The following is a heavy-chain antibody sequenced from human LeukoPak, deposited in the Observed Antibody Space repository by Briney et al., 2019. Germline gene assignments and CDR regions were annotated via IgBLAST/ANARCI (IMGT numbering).Heavy chain of an antibody. CDR3: ARDATPDGIILDY. CDR2: INQDGSGK. V-gene: IGHV3-7*05. J-gene: IGHJ4*02. CDR1: GFTFSSHW. D-gene: IGHD3-16*01. Sequence: GGSRRLSCAASGFTFSSHWMNWVRQAPGKGLEWVANINQDGSGKYYVDSVKGRFTISRDNAKNSLYLQMNGLRAEDTAVYYCARDATPDGIILDYWGQGTLVTVSS.